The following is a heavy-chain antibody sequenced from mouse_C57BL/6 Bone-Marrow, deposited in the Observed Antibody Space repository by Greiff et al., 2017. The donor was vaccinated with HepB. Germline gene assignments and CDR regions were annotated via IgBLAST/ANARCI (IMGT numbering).Heavy chain of an antibody. V-gene: IGHV1-4*01. D-gene: IGHD1-1*01. CDR1: GYTFTSYT. J-gene: IGHJ2*01. CDR2: INPSSGYT. CDR3: ARWYYGSFDY. Sequence: QVQLKQSGAELARPGASVKMSCKASGYTFTSYTMHWVKQRPGQGLEWIGYINPSSGYTKYNQKFKDKATLTADKSSSTAYMQLSSLTSEDSAVYYCARWYYGSFDYWGQGTTLTVSS.